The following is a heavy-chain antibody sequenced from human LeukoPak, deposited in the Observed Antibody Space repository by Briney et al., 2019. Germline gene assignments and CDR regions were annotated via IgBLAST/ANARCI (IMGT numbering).Heavy chain of an antibody. J-gene: IGHJ4*02. V-gene: IGHV1-18*01. D-gene: IGHD6-13*01. CDR1: GYAFTSYG. Sequence: ASVKVSCKASGYAFTSYGISWVRQAPGQGLDWMGWISAYNGNTNYAQKLQGRVTMTTDTSTSTAYMELRSLRSDDTAVYYCARDSSSSFTFDYWGQGTLVTVSS. CDR2: ISAYNGNT. CDR3: ARDSSSSFTFDY.